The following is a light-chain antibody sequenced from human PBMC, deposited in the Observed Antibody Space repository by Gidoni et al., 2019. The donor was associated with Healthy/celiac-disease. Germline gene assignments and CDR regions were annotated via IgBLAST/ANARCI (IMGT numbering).Light chain of an antibody. Sequence: DIQMTQSPSSLSASVGDRVTIPCRASQSISSYLNWYQQKPGQAPKLLIYAASSLQSGVPSRFSGSGSGTDFTLTISSLQPEDFATYYCQQSYSTFMYTFGQGTKLEIK. CDR2: AAS. CDR3: QQSYSTFMYT. V-gene: IGKV1-39*01. CDR1: QSISSY. J-gene: IGKJ2*01.